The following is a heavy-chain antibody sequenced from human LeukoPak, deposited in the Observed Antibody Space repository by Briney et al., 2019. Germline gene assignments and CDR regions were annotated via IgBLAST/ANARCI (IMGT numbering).Heavy chain of an antibody. J-gene: IGHJ4*02. CDR3: ARLYDSSAYHADHFDY. Sequence: VASVKVSCKVSGYTLTELSMHWVRQAPGKGLEWMGGFDPEDGETIYAQKFQGRVTMTEDTSTDTAYMELSSLRAEDTAVYYCARLYDSSAYHADHFDYWGQGTLVTVSS. V-gene: IGHV1-24*01. CDR2: FDPEDGET. D-gene: IGHD3-22*01. CDR1: GYTLTELS.